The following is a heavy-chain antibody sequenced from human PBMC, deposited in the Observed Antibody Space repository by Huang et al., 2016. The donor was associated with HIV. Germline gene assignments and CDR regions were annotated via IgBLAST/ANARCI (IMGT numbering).Heavy chain of an antibody. CDR2: INHSGST. Sequence: QVQLKQWGAGLLKPSETLSLSCAVYGTSFSGYYRTWIRQPPGKGLEWSGEINHSGSTNYNPYLKSRVTISVDTSKKHFSLKLTSVTAADPTVYYCARGTYYGSQTYRVFDSWGQGTLVTVSS. D-gene: IGHD3-10*01. CDR3: ARGTYYGSQTYRVFDS. J-gene: IGHJ4*02. V-gene: IGHV4-34*01. CDR1: GTSFSGYY.